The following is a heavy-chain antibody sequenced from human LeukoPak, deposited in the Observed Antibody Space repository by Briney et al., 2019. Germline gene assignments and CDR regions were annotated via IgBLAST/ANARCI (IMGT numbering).Heavy chain of an antibody. CDR2: IRYDGSDK. V-gene: IGHV3-30*02. D-gene: IGHD3-10*01. J-gene: IGHJ6*03. Sequence: PGGSLRLSCAGSGFTFNTHGMHWVRQAPGKGLEWVAFIRYDGSDKYYADSVKGRFTISRDNSKNTLSLQMNSLRPEDTAVYYCTRAGGLVRGVHYYYYMDVWGKGTTVTISS. CDR3: TRAGGLVRGVHYYYYMDV. CDR1: GFTFNTHG.